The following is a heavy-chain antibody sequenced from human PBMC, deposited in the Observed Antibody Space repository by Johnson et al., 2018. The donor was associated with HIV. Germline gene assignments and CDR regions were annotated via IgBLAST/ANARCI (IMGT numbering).Heavy chain of an antibody. CDR1: GFTFSSYA. V-gene: IGHV3-30*04. Sequence: QVQLVESGGGVVQPGRSLRLSCAASGFTFSSYAMHWVRPAPGKGLEWVAVISYDGSNKCYADSVKGRFTISRDNSKNTLYLQMNSLRAEDTALYYCAREMAVAGAFDIWGQGTMVTVSS. J-gene: IGHJ3*02. D-gene: IGHD2-8*01. CDR3: AREMAVAGAFDI. CDR2: ISYDGSNK.